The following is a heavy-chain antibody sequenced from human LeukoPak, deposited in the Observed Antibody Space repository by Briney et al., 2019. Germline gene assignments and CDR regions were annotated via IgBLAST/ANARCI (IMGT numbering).Heavy chain of an antibody. CDR1: GYTFTSYY. CDR3: ARDGNYDILTGCPANI. Sequence: ASVKVSCKASGYTFTSYYMHWVRQAPGRGLEWMGIINPSGGSTSYAQKFQGRVTMTRDTSTSTVYMELSSLRSEDTAVYYCARDGNYDILTGCPANIWGQGTMVTVSS. D-gene: IGHD3-9*01. V-gene: IGHV1-46*01. J-gene: IGHJ3*02. CDR2: INPSGGST.